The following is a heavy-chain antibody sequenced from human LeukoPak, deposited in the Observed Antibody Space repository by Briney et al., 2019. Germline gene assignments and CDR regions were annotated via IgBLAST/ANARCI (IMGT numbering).Heavy chain of an antibody. V-gene: IGHV3-48*03. J-gene: IGHJ4*02. Sequence: GGSLRLSCVVSGFPFSFYELNWVRQAPGKGLEWVSNIGASSTPKYYADSVKGRFSISRDNAKSSLYLQMNSLRVEDTAVYYCARGLYSSSPQYWGQGILVTVSS. CDR3: ARGLYSSSPQY. CDR2: IGASSTPK. D-gene: IGHD6-13*01. CDR1: GFPFSFYE.